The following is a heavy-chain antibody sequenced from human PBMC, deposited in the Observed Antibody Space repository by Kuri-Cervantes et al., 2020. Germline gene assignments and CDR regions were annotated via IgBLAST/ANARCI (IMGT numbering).Heavy chain of an antibody. V-gene: IGHV4-34*01. Sequence: SQTLSLTCGVNNGSFNDYFWNWSRQPPGKGQGWIGEVNHRSANYNPSLESRVTISIDTSSKQISLRLSSVTAADTAVYYCARGHRATSRFYYYLDVWGRGTTVTVSS. D-gene: IGHD3-3*01. J-gene: IGHJ6*03. CDR1: NGSFNDYF. CDR3: ARGHRATSRFYYYLDV. CDR2: VNHRSA.